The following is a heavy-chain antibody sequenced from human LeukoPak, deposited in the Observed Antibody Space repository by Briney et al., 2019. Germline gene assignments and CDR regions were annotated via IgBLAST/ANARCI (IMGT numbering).Heavy chain of an antibody. CDR1: GFTFSSYA. CDR2: ISGSDSTT. V-gene: IGHV3-23*01. CDR3: AKDWDQLLSYFDY. D-gene: IGHD2-2*01. Sequence: PGGSLRLSCAASGFTFSSYAMSWVRQAPGEGLEWVSPISGSDSTTYYAEPVKGRVTISRDKSKNTLYIQMNSLRAEDTAVYYCAKDWDQLLSYFDYWGQGTLVTVSS. J-gene: IGHJ4*02.